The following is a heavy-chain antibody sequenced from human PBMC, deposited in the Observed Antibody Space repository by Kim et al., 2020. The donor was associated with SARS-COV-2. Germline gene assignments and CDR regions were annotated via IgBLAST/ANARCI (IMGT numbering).Heavy chain of an antibody. J-gene: IGHJ4*02. CDR2: IYGGATST. CDR1: GFTFSSYA. D-gene: IGHD3-16*02. CDR3: ATVYPAEFLGLGELSG. Sequence: GGSLRLSCAASGFTFSSYAMSWVRQAPGKGLEWVSAIYGGATSTYYADSVKGRFTISRDNSKNTLYLQMNSLRAEDTAVYYCATVYPAEFLGLGELSGWGQGTLVTASS. V-gene: IGHV3-23*05.